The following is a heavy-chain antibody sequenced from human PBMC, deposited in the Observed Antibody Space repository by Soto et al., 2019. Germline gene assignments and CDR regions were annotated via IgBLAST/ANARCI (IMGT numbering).Heavy chain of an antibody. CDR1: GFTFANYD. CDR3: ATIWELFDY. J-gene: IGHJ4*02. CDR2: ISYDGKDH. V-gene: IGHV3-30*03. D-gene: IGHD3-16*01. Sequence: QVQLVESGGGVVQPGRSLRLSCAATGFTFANYDMHWVRQAPGKGLEWLAVISYDGKDHFCADSVKGRFSISRDNSENTVFLQMNNVSSEDTATYYCATIWELFDYWGQGTLVTVSS.